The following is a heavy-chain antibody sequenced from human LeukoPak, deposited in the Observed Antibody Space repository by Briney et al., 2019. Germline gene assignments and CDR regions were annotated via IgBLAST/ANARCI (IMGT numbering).Heavy chain of an antibody. CDR2: MSSSGSTI. Sequence: PGGSLRLSCAASGFTFNDYYISWIRQAPGKGLEWVSYMSSSGSTIYYADSVKGRFTISRDNAKNSLYLQMNSLRAEDTAVYYCARESRQWLVLGGVDYWDQGTLVTVSS. CDR1: GFTFNDYY. J-gene: IGHJ4*02. D-gene: IGHD6-19*01. V-gene: IGHV3-11*04. CDR3: ARESRQWLVLGGVDY.